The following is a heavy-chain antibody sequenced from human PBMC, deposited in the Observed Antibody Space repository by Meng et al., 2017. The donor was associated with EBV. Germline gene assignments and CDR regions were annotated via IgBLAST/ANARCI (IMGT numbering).Heavy chain of an antibody. CDR1: GGTFRSDV. Sequence: QVQVVQSGAEVKKPGSSVKVSCWTSGGTFRSDVVSWVRQAPGQGLEWMGGLIPMSDAPHYAQKFQGRVTITADESTSTHYMHLSGLTSDDTAVYYCASESGRGFTPDYWGQGTLVTVSS. CDR3: ASESGRGFTPDY. D-gene: IGHD3-10*01. CDR2: LIPMSDAP. V-gene: IGHV1-69*01. J-gene: IGHJ4*02.